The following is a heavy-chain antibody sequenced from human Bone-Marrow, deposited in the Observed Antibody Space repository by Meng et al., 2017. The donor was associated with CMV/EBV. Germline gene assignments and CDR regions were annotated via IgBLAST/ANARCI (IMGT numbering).Heavy chain of an antibody. CDR2: ISAYNGNT. V-gene: IGHV1-18*01. J-gene: IGHJ3*02. Sequence: ASVKVSCKASGYSFGSYTITWVRQAPGQGLEWMGWISAYNGNTKFAQNFQGRVTMTTDTSTSTAYMELRSLRSDDTAVYYCARTYYGSGSYDAFDIWGQGTMVTVSS. D-gene: IGHD3-10*01. CDR3: ARTYYGSGSYDAFDI. CDR1: GYSFGSYT.